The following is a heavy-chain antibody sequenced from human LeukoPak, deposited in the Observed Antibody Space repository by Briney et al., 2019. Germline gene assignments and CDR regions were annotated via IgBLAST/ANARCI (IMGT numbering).Heavy chain of an antibody. CDR1: GGSISSSDYY. D-gene: IGHD5-12*01. CDR2: FYYSGST. Sequence: SETLSLTCTVSGGSISSSDYYWGWIRQPPGKGLEWIGNFYYSGSTHYNPSLKSRVTISVDASNNQFSLKLNSVTAADTAVYYCAREGYRGGGFDFWGQGTLVTVSS. CDR3: AREGYRGGGFDF. V-gene: IGHV4-39*07. J-gene: IGHJ4*02.